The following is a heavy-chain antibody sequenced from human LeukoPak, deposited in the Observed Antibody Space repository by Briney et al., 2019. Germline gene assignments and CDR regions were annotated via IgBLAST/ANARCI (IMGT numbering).Heavy chain of an antibody. D-gene: IGHD4-17*01. Sequence: ASETLSLTCSVSSGFITAYYWSWIRQPPGKGLEWIGYVYYTGSTEYNPSLRSRVTISLEMSTHQFSLNLTSVTAADTAVYYCARALGYGASPLDYWGQGTLVTVSS. CDR3: ARALGYGASPLDY. J-gene: IGHJ4*02. CDR2: VYYTGST. V-gene: IGHV4-59*12. CDR1: SGFITAYY.